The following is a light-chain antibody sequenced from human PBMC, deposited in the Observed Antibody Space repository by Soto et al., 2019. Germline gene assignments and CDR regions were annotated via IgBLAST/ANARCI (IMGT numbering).Light chain of an antibody. CDR1: SSDVGAYNF. CDR3: TSYTSISTYV. Sequence: QSALTQPASVSGSPGQSISISCTGTSSDVGAYNFVSWYQQHPDKAPKLVIFDVNNRPSGVSNRFSGSKSGNTASLTISRLRAEDEADYYCTSYTSISTYVFGTGTKVTVL. CDR2: DVN. V-gene: IGLV2-14*01. J-gene: IGLJ1*01.